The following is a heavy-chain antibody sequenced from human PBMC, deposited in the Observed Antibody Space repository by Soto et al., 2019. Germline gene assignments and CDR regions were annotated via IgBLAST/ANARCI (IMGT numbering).Heavy chain of an antibody. D-gene: IGHD2-21*02. CDR3: AREVPRIRVTGQPLLLDY. J-gene: IGHJ4*02. Sequence: GASVKVSCKASGYTFTRYYIHWVRQAPGQGLEWMGIINPRGGSTTYAQKFQGRVTLTSDTSTSTAYMELSRLRSDDTAVYYCAREVPRIRVTGQPLLLDYWGQGTLVTVSS. CDR1: GYTFTRYY. CDR2: INPRGGST. V-gene: IGHV1-46*01.